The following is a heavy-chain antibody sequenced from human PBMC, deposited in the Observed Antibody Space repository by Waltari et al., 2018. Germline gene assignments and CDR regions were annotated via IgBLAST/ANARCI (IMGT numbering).Heavy chain of an antibody. V-gene: IGHV4-38-2*02. CDR2: IYHSGST. Sequence: QVQLQESGPGLVKPSETLSLTCAVSGYSISSGYYWGWTRPPPGKGLEWIGSIYHSGSTYYNPSLKSRVTISVDTSKNQFSLKLSSVTAADTAVYYCARDRGVTTMGYFDYWGQGTLVTVSS. D-gene: IGHD4-17*01. CDR3: ARDRGVTTMGYFDY. J-gene: IGHJ4*02. CDR1: GYSISSGYY.